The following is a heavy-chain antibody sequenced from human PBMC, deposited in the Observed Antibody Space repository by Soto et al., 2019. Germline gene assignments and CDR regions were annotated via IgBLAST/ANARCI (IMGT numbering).Heavy chain of an antibody. CDR3: ARVPINYYDSSTLDY. J-gene: IGHJ4*02. Sequence: GASVKVSCKASGYTFTSYGISWVRQAPGQGLEWMGWISAYNGNTNYAQKLQGRVTMTTDTSTSTAYMELRSLRSDDTAVYYCARVPINYYDSSTLDYCGQGSLVTVSS. D-gene: IGHD3-22*01. CDR2: ISAYNGNT. CDR1: GYTFTSYG. V-gene: IGHV1-18*01.